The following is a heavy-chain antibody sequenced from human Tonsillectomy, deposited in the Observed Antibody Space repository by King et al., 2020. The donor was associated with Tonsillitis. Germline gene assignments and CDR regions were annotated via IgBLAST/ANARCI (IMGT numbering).Heavy chain of an antibody. CDR1: GFTFSSYD. CDR2: MGTSGDT. V-gene: IGHV3-13*01. Sequence: VQLVESGGGLVQPGGSLRLSCAASGFTFSSYDMHWVRQATGKGLEWVSAMGTSGDTYYPGTVNGRFTISRKNAKNSLYLQMNSLRAGDTAVYYCARVGGGWGIDYWGQGTLVTVSS. CDR3: ARVGGGWGIDY. J-gene: IGHJ4*02. D-gene: IGHD3-16*01.